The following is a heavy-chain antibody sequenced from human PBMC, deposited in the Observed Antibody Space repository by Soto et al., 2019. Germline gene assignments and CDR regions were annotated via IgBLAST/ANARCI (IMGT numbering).Heavy chain of an antibody. Sequence: PGGSLRLSCAASGFTFSSYAMSWVRQAPGKGLEWVSAISGSGGSTYYADSVKGRFTISRDNSKNTLYLQMNSLRAEDTAVYYCAKDLPGRGYDFWSGYYFSGMDVWGQGTTVTVSS. CDR1: GFTFSSYA. V-gene: IGHV3-23*01. CDR2: ISGSGGST. D-gene: IGHD3-3*01. J-gene: IGHJ6*02. CDR3: AKDLPGRGYDFWSGYYFSGMDV.